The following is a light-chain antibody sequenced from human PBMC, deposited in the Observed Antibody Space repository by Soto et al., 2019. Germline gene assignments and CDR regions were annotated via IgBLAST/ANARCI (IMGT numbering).Light chain of an antibody. J-gene: IGKJ1*01. CDR1: QTVSSA. Sequence: EIVLTQSPGTLSLSPGERATLSCRASQTVSSARLAWFQQKPGQAPRLLIYGASIRATGIPARFSGSGSGTEFTLTISSLQSEDFAVYYCQQYNNWWTFGQGTKVDIK. V-gene: IGKV3-15*01. CDR2: GAS. CDR3: QQYNNWWT.